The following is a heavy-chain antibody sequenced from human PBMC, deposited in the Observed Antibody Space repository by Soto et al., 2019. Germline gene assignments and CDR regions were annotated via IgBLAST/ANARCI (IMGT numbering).Heavy chain of an antibody. Sequence: QVQLVQSGAEVKKPGASVKVSCKTSGYTFTSYSISWVRQAPGQGLEWMGWINVYNGNTKYAQNLQGRVTMTTDTSTSTAYIELRSLRSDDTAVYYCARDLAVGWFDPWGQGTLVTVSS. V-gene: IGHV1-18*01. CDR3: ARDLAVGWFDP. CDR1: GYTFTSYS. J-gene: IGHJ5*02. CDR2: INVYNGNT. D-gene: IGHD2-2*01.